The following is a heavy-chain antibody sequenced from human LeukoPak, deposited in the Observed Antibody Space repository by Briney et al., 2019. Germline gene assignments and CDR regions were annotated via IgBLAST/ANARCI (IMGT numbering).Heavy chain of an antibody. Sequence: SETLSLTCTVSGGSISSGFYYWSWIRQPAGKGLEWIGRIYTSGSTNYNPSLKSRVTISVDTSKNQFSLKLSSVTAADTAVYYCARHSLGIAVAVLWFDPWGQGTLVTVSS. J-gene: IGHJ5*02. CDR1: GGSISSGFYY. CDR2: IYTSGST. V-gene: IGHV4-61*02. D-gene: IGHD6-19*01. CDR3: ARHSLGIAVAVLWFDP.